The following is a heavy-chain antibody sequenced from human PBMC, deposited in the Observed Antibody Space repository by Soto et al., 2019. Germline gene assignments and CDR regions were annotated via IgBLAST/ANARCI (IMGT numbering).Heavy chain of an antibody. CDR1: GGSLRSFY. V-gene: IGHV4-4*07. Sequence: SETLALSCTVSGGSLRSFYGSWIRQPAGKGLEWIGRIYPSGSTNYNPSLKSRVTMSVDTSKNQFSLNLSSVTAADTAVYYCARGSLTFDPWGQATLVTVSS. J-gene: IGHJ5*02. CDR2: IYPSGST. CDR3: ARGSLTFDP.